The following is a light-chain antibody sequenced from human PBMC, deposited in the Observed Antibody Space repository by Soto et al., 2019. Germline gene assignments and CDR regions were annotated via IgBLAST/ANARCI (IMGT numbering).Light chain of an antibody. CDR2: GAS. CDR3: QQHGGSPPYT. J-gene: IGKJ2*01. CDR1: RSISSTY. Sequence: EIVLTQSPGTLSLSPGERATLSCRASRSISSTYLAWYQQKPGQAPRLLIYGASSRATGIPDRISGSRSGTDVSLTISRLEPEDFAVYYCQQHGGSPPYTFGQGTKLEIK. V-gene: IGKV3-20*01.